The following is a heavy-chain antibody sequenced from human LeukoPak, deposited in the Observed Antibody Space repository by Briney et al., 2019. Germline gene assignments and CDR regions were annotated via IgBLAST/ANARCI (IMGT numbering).Heavy chain of an antibody. Sequence: PSETLSLTCTVSGGSISSSSYYWGWVRQAPGKGLEWVANIKQDGSEKYYVDSVKGRFTISRDNAKNSLYLQMNSLRAEDTAVYYCARALDSSSSRYQAFEYWGQGTLVTVSS. CDR2: IKQDGSEK. CDR3: ARALDSSSSRYQAFEY. V-gene: IGHV3-7*01. CDR1: GGSISSSSYY. J-gene: IGHJ4*02. D-gene: IGHD2-2*01.